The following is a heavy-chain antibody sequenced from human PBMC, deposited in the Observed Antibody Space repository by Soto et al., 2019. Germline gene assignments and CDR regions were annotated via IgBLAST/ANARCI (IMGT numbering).Heavy chain of an antibody. D-gene: IGHD3-10*01. J-gene: IGHJ4*02. CDR3: ATGPLDY. CDR2: IDGDGSEK. CDR1: GLTFRSYW. Sequence: SVGSLRLSGTVTGLTFRSYWMNWVRQAPGGGLEWVANIDGDGSEKTYADSIRGRFTISRNNVKNSLDLQMSNLRVGDTAMYYCATGPLDYWGQGTLVTVSS. V-gene: IGHV3-7*03.